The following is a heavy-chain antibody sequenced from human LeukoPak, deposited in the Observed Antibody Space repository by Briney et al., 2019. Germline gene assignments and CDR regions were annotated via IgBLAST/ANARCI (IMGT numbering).Heavy chain of an antibody. Sequence: GSLRLSCAASGFTFNSYAMTWVRQGAGRGLEWVSTISGTSGTASYADSVEGRFSISRDDSKNTVYLQMTSLRVEDTAVYFCARVQPDNNDEYNWFDPWGQGTQVTVST. CDR1: GFTFNSYA. D-gene: IGHD1-1*01. V-gene: IGHV3-23*01. J-gene: IGHJ5*02. CDR2: ISGTSGTA. CDR3: ARVQPDNNDEYNWFDP.